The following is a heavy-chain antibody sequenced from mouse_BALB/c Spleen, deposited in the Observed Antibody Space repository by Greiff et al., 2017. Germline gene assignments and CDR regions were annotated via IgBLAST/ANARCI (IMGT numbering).Heavy chain of an antibody. CDR1: GFAFSSYD. D-gene: IGHD2-12*01. V-gene: IGHV5-12-1*01. CDR3: ARGDYYRSFYAMDY. J-gene: IGHJ4*01. Sequence: EVKVVESGGGLVKPGGSLKLSCAASGFAFSSYDMSWVRQTPEKRLEWVAYISSGGGSTYYPDTVKGRFTISRDNAKNTLYLQMSSLKSEDTAMYYCARGDYYRSFYAMDYWGQGTSVTVSS. CDR2: ISSGGGST.